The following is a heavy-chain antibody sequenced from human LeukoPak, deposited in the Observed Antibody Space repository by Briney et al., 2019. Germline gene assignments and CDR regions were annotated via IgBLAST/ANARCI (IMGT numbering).Heavy chain of an antibody. CDR1: GGSFSGYY. J-gene: IGHJ4*02. V-gene: IGHV4-4*07. D-gene: IGHD4-17*01. CDR2: IYTSGST. Sequence: SETLSLTCAVYGGSFSGYYWSWIRQPAGKGLEWIGRIYTSGSTNYNPSLKSRVTISVDTSKNQFSLKLSSVTAADTAVYYCARDHGDFDFDYWGQGTLVTVSS. CDR3: ARDHGDFDFDY.